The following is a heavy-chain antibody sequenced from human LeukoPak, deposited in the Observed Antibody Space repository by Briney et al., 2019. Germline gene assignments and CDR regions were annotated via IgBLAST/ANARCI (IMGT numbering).Heavy chain of an antibody. CDR3: ARYSLGYCSSTSCYAFDY. J-gene: IGHJ4*02. Sequence: PSETLSLTCTVSGGSVSSSYGSWIRQPAGQGLEWIGRFYATWNTNYSPSLKSRVTMSVATSKNQFSLKLSSVTAADTAVYYCARYSLGYCSSTSCYAFDYWGQGTLVTVSS. CDR2: FYATWNT. CDR1: GGSVSSSY. V-gene: IGHV4-4*07. D-gene: IGHD2-2*01.